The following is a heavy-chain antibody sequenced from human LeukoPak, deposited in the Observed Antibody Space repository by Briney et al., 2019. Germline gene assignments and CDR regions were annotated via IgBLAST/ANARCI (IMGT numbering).Heavy chain of an antibody. CDR3: SRENGAFSPFGY. CDR2: VSPSGLT. Sequence: PSGTLSLTCGVSGGSITSTNWWSWVRQPPGQGLEWIGEVSPSGLTNYNPSLSSRVIMALDTSKNHLSLHLTSVTAADTAVYYCSRENGAFSPFGYWGQGYLVTVLS. CDR1: GGSITSTNW. D-gene: IGHD2-8*01. V-gene: IGHV4-4*02. J-gene: IGHJ4*02.